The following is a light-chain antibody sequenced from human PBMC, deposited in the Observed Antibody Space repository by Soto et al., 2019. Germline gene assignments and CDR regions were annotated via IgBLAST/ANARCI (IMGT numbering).Light chain of an antibody. J-gene: IGKJ5*01. CDR1: QNIRSR. V-gene: IGKV1-5*01. CDR2: DAS. Sequence: DFQMTQSPSTLSASVGDRVTITCLPSQNIRSRLAWFQQKPAKAPKLLIYDASSLESGVPQRFSVSGSGTEFTLTISSLQTDDFATYYCQHADSFPLITLGQGTRLEI. CDR3: QHADSFPLIT.